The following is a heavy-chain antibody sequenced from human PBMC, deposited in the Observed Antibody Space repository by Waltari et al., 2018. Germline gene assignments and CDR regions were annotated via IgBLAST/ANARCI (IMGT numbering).Heavy chain of an antibody. J-gene: IGHJ3*02. V-gene: IGHV1-2*06. CDR3: AARIAARGGDAFDI. Sequence: QVQLVQSGAEVKKPGASVKVSCKASGYTFTRYYMHWVRPAPGQGLEWMGRINPNSGGTNYAQKFQGRVTMTRDTSISTAYMELSRLRSDDTAVYYCAARIAARGGDAFDIWGQGTMVTVSS. CDR2: INPNSGGT. CDR1: GYTFTRYY. D-gene: IGHD6-6*01.